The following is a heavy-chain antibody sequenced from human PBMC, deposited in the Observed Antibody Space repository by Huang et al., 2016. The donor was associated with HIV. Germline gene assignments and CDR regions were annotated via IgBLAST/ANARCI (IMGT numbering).Heavy chain of an antibody. CDR1: GFSILIYY. D-gene: IGHD6-13*01. Sequence: QVQLVQSGAEVKKPGASVTISCKASGFSILIYYIHWVRQAPGQGLEWMGIVNPRGGGADYAQKFKGRVTMTRDTSTRTVYMELRSLRSEDTAVYYCAREGITPSGTEVSGFDFWGQGTPVSVSS. V-gene: IGHV1-46*03. CDR3: AREGITPSGTEVSGFDF. CDR2: VNPRGGGA. J-gene: IGHJ5*01.